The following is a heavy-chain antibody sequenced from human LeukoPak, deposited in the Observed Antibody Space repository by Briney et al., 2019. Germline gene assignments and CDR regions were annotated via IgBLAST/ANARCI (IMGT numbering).Heavy chain of an antibody. CDR2: INPNSGGT. D-gene: IGHD3-16*01. CDR3: ARDPWGRQLGWGAFDI. CDR1: GYTFTGYY. V-gene: IGHV1-2*02. Sequence: ASVNVSCKASGYTFTGYYMHWERQAPGQGLEWMGWINPNSGGTNYAQKFQGRVTMTRDTSISTAYMELSRLRSDDTAVYYCARDPWGRQLGWGAFDIWGQGTMVTVSS. J-gene: IGHJ3*02.